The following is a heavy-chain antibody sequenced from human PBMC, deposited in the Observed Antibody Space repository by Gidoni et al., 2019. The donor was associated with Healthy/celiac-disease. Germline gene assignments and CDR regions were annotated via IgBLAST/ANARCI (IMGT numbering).Heavy chain of an antibody. CDR1: GFPVSSNY. Sequence: EVQLVESGGGLVQPGGSLRLSCAASGFPVSSNYMSWVRQAPGKGLEWVSVSYSGGSTYYADSVKGRFTISRDNSKNTLYLQMNSLRAEDTAVYYCARSIVGAALAGFDPWGQGTLVTVSS. CDR2: SYSGGST. D-gene: IGHD1-26*01. CDR3: ARSIVGAALAGFDP. V-gene: IGHV3-66*01. J-gene: IGHJ5*02.